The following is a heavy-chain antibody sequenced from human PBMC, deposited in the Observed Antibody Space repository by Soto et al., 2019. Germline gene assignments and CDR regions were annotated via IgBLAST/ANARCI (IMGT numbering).Heavy chain of an antibody. V-gene: IGHV3-23*01. CDR1: GFTFTNYP. Sequence: EVQLLDSGGDLVQPGESLTLSCAASGFTFTNYPMGWVRQAPGKGLEWVSLISASGNDKYYADSVKGRFTISRDNSRNTLYLQMNSLRGEDTALYYCAKDRLAGGTDYRGQGTLVTVSS. D-gene: IGHD1-26*01. CDR3: AKDRLAGGTDY. J-gene: IGHJ4*02. CDR2: ISASGNDK.